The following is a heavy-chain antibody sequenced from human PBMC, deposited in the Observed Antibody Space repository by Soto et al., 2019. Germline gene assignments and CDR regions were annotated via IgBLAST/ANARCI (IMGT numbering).Heavy chain of an antibody. V-gene: IGHV3-30-3*01. D-gene: IGHD3-22*01. CDR2: ISYDGSNK. Sequence: PGGSLRLSCAASGFTFSSYAMHWVRQAPGKGLEWVAVISYDGSNKYYADSVKGRFTISRDNSKNTLYLQMNSLRAEDTAVYYCARTTMIVVVLDYWGQGALVT. CDR1: GFTFSSYA. J-gene: IGHJ4*02. CDR3: ARTTMIVVVLDY.